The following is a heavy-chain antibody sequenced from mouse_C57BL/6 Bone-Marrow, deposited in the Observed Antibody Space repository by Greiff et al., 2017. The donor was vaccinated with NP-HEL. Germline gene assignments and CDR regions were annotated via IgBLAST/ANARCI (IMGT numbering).Heavy chain of an antibody. CDR3: ARVTGTLNYYAMDY. CDR1: DSEVFPIAY. CDR2: ILPSIGRT. V-gene: IGHV15-2*01. D-gene: IGHD4-1*01. Sequence: VQLQESGSELRSPGSSVKLSCKDFDSEVFPIAYMSWVRQKPGHGFEWIGGILPSIGRTIYGEKFEDKATLDADTLSNTAYLELNSLTSEDSAIYYCARVTGTLNYYAMDYWGQGTSVTVSS. J-gene: IGHJ4*01.